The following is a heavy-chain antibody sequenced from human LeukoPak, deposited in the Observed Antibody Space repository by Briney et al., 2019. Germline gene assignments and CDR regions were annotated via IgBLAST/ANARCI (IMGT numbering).Heavy chain of an antibody. V-gene: IGHV4-4*09. CDR2: IYTSGST. Sequence: SETLSLTCTVSGGSISSYYWSWIRQPPGKGLEWIGYIYTSGSTNYNPSLKSRVTISLDTSKNQFSLKLSSVPAADTDVYYCARRGIVGPDYWGQGPLVTVSS. D-gene: IGHD1-26*01. CDR1: GGSISSYY. CDR3: ARRGIVGPDY. J-gene: IGHJ4*02.